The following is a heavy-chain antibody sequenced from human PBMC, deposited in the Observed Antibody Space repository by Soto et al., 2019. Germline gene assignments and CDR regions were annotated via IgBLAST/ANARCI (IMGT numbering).Heavy chain of an antibody. Sequence: QVQLQESGPGLVKTSQTLSLTCTVSGGSISSGGYYWSWIRQHPGKGLEWIGYIYFSGTTYYNPXLKRRVTISVXXSXNXXSLRLNSVTAADTAVYYCAGGEYCGGDCWYNWFDPWGQGTLVTVSS. CDR1: GGSISSGGYY. CDR3: AGGEYCGGDCWYNWFDP. J-gene: IGHJ5*02. D-gene: IGHD2-21*02. CDR2: IYFSGTT. V-gene: IGHV4-31*03.